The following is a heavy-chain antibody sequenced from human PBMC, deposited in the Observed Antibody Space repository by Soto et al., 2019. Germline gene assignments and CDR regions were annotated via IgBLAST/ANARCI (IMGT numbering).Heavy chain of an antibody. Sequence: KTSETLSLTCAVSGGSISSSNWWSWVRQPPGKGLEWIGEIYHSGSTNYNPSLKSRVTISVDKSKNQFSLKLSSVTAADTAVYYRARYQGDDTMIVVVNNPGDFDIWGQGTMV. CDR3: ARYQGDDTMIVVVNNPGDFDI. D-gene: IGHD3-22*01. CDR1: GGSISSSNW. V-gene: IGHV4-4*02. CDR2: IYHSGST. J-gene: IGHJ3*02.